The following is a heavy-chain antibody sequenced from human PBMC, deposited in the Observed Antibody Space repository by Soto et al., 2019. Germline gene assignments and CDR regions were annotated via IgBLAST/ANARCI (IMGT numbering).Heavy chain of an antibody. CDR1: GFTVSSNY. CDR2: IYSGGST. V-gene: IGHV3-53*01. CDR3: ARFFDGSYYYGMDV. J-gene: IGHJ6*02. Sequence: GWSLRLSCAASGFTVSSNYMSWVRQAPGKGLEWVSVIYSGGSTYYADSVKGRFTISRDNSKNTLYLQMNSLRAEDTAVYYCARFFDGSYYYGMDVWGQGTTVTVS. D-gene: IGHD5-12*01.